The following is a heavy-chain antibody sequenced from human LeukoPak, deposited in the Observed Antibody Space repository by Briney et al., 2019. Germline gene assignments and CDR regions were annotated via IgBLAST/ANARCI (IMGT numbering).Heavy chain of an antibody. Sequence: TGGSLRLSCAASGFTFSSYWMSWVRQAPGKGLEWVANIKQDGSEKYYVDSVKGRFTISRDNAKNSLYLQMNSLRAEDTAVYYCARAQHIVVVTSAKEYYMDVWGKGTTVTVSS. CDR3: ARAQHIVVVTSAKEYYMDV. CDR2: IKQDGSEK. J-gene: IGHJ6*03. CDR1: GFTFSSYW. V-gene: IGHV3-7*01. D-gene: IGHD2-21*02.